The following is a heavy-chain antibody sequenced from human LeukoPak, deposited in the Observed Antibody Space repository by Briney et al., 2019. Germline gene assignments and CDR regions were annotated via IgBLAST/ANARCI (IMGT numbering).Heavy chain of an antibody. J-gene: IGHJ4*02. CDR1: GFTVSSNY. D-gene: IGHD6-19*01. Sequence: GGSLRLSCAASGFTVSSNYMSWVRQAPGKGLEWVSVIYSGSSTYYSDSVKGRFTISRDNSKNTLYLQMNSLRAEDTAVYYCARQFSSGWYYFDYGGQGTLVTVSS. CDR2: IYSGSST. V-gene: IGHV3-66*04. CDR3: ARQFSSGWYYFDY.